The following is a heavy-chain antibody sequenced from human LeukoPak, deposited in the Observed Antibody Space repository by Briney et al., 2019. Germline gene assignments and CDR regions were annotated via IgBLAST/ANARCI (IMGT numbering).Heavy chain of an antibody. CDR3: AKVGVEGYSSSWDYYYYGMDV. D-gene: IGHD6-13*01. CDR1: GSTFSSYA. Sequence: GGSLRLSCAASGSTFSSYATSWVRQAPGKGLEWVSAISGSGGSTYYADSVKGRFTISRDNSKNTLHLQMNSLRAEDTAVYYCAKVGVEGYSSSWDYYYYGMDVWGQGTTVTVSS. V-gene: IGHV3-23*01. CDR2: ISGSGGST. J-gene: IGHJ6*02.